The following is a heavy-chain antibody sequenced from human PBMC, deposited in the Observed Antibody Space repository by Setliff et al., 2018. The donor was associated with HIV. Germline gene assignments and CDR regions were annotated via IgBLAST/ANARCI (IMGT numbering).Heavy chain of an antibody. CDR1: GFSFDDYY. J-gene: IGHJ4*02. V-gene: IGHV7-4-1*02. CDR2: INTNTGNP. D-gene: IGHD3-22*01. Sequence: GASVKVSCKASGFSFDDYYIHWVRQAPGQGLEWMGWINTNTGNPTYAQGFTGRFVFSLDTSVSTAYLQMNSLRPEDTAVYYCARDLPGYYSHSSGPLWGQGTLVTVSS. CDR3: ARDLPGYYSHSSGPL.